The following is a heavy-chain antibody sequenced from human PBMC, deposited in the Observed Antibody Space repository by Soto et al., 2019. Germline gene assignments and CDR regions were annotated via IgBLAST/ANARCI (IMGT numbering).Heavy chain of an antibody. Sequence: QVQLVQSGAEVKKPGASVKVSCKASGYTFTGYYMHWVRQAPGQGLEWMGWINPNSGGTNYAQKFQGRVTMTRDTSISTAYRELSRLRSDDTAVYYCARLVVVPAAIHRWFDPWGQGTLVTVSS. CDR1: GYTFTGYY. V-gene: IGHV1-2*02. CDR2: INPNSGGT. CDR3: ARLVVVPAAIHRWFDP. D-gene: IGHD2-2*02. J-gene: IGHJ5*02.